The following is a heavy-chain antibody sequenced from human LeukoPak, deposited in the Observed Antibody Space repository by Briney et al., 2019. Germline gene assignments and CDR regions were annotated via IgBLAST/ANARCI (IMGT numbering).Heavy chain of an antibody. CDR1: GFTFSDYY. V-gene: IGHV4-38-2*01. Sequence: LRLSCAASGFTFSDYYMSWIRQAPGKGLEWIGSIYYSGSTYYNPSLKSRVTISVDTSKNQFSLKLSSVTAADTAAYYCARYSGSYSTRRFDYWGQGTLVTVSS. D-gene: IGHD1-26*01. CDR3: ARYSGSYSTRRFDY. CDR2: IYYSGST. J-gene: IGHJ4*02.